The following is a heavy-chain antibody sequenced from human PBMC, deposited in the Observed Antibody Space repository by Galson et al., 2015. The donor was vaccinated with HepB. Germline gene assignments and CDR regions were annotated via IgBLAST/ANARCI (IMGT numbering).Heavy chain of an antibody. Sequence: SVKVSCKASGYTFTTYYIHWVRQAPGQGFDWMGIINPSGGRTTYAQKFQGRLSMTTDTSTNTIYMELSSLRSEDTAIYFCARDVSEGPQQYPVIAPTASDYWGQGTLVTVSS. CDR2: INPSGGRT. CDR3: ARDVSEGPQQYPVIAPTASDY. V-gene: IGHV1-46*01. CDR1: GYTFTTYY. J-gene: IGHJ4*02. D-gene: IGHD2/OR15-2a*01.